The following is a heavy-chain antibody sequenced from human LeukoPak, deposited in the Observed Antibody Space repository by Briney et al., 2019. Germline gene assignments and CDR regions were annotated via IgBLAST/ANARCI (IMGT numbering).Heavy chain of an antibody. CDR1: GCTFTCYY. J-gene: IGHJ4*02. V-gene: IGHV1-2*02. Sequence: ASVKVSCKASGCTFTCYYMHWVRQAPGQGLEWMGWINPNSGGTNYAQKFQGRVTMTRDTSISTAYMELSRLRSDDTAVYYCARAPSTRLLWFGELSSRLFDYWGQGTLVTVSS. CDR2: INPNSGGT. CDR3: ARAPSTRLLWFGELSSRLFDY. D-gene: IGHD3-10*01.